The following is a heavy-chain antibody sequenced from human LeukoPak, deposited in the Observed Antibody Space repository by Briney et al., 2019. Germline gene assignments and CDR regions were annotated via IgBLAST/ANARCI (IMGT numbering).Heavy chain of an antibody. Sequence: GRSLRLSCAASGFSSREYWMSWGRQAPRKGLEWGANITKDGSGKYYADSVKARSTISRHKGKNSRYLETSRLRAEDTAVYYCARETRHRIASAFDIWGQGTTVTASS. D-gene: IGHD2-15*01. CDR1: GFSSREYW. CDR2: ITKDGSGK. J-gene: IGHJ3*02. CDR3: ARETRHRIASAFDI. V-gene: IGHV3-7*01.